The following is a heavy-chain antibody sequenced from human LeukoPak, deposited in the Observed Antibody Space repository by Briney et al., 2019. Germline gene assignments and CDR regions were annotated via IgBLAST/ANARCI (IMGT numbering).Heavy chain of an antibody. D-gene: IGHD3-10*01. CDR2: IYSGGST. J-gene: IGHJ6*02. Sequence: GGSLRLSCAVSGFTVSSNYMSWVRQAPGKGLEWVSVIYSGGSTYYADSVKGRFTISRHNSKNTLYLQMNSLRAEDTAVYYCARDFIERFGEFTYYGMDVWGQGTTVTVSS. V-gene: IGHV3-53*04. CDR1: GFTVSSNY. CDR3: ARDFIERFGEFTYYGMDV.